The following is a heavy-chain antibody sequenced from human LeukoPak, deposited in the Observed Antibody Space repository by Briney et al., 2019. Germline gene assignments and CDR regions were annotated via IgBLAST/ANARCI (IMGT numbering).Heavy chain of an antibody. D-gene: IGHD3-16*02. J-gene: IGHJ4*02. CDR3: ARAFQRLGELSLPDY. V-gene: IGHV7-4-1*02. Sequence: ASVKVSCKASGYTFTSYAMNWVRQAPGQGLEWMGWINTQTGNPTYAQGFTGRFVFSLDTSVSTTYLQISSLKAEDTAVYYCARAFQRLGELSLPDYWGQGTLVTVSS. CDR2: INTQTGNP. CDR1: GYTFTSYA.